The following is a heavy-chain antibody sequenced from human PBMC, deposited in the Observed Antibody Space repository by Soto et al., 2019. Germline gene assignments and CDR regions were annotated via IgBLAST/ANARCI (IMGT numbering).Heavy chain of an antibody. Sequence: QVQLTESGGGLVQPGGSLRLSCAASGFTFSALYMSWIRQAPGKGLEWISCIGSGGDKKIYAESVRGRFTISRDNAKNSLYLQMKSLRAEDTAVYYCARDRGAVTGDYFDYWGQGTLVTVSS. CDR1: GFTFSALY. CDR3: ARDRGAVTGDYFDY. J-gene: IGHJ4*02. V-gene: IGHV3-11*01. D-gene: IGHD6-19*01. CDR2: IGSGGDKK.